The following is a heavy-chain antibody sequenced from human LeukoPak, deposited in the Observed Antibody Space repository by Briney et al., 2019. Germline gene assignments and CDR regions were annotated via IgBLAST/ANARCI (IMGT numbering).Heavy chain of an antibody. D-gene: IGHD3-22*01. J-gene: IGHJ4*02. CDR1: GFTFSSYG. V-gene: IGHV3-30*02. Sequence: PGGSLSLSCAASGFTFSSYGRRWVRQAPGKGLEWVAFIRYNGSNKYYPDSVKGRFTISRDNSKNTLYLQMNSLRAEDTAVYYCAKVAPPRDYDSSGEDDYWGQGTLVTVSS. CDR2: IRYNGSNK. CDR3: AKVAPPRDYDSSGEDDY.